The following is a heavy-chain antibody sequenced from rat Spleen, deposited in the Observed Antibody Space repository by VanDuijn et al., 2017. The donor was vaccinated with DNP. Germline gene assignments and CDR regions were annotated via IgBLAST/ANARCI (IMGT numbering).Heavy chain of an antibody. CDR3: STPVWGGRYFDY. Sequence: EVQLVESGGGLVQPGRSMKLSCAASGFTFSNYDMAWVRQAPKKGLEWVATISYDGSSTYYRDSVKGRFTISRDNAKSTLYLQRDSLRSEDTATYYCSTPVWGGRYFDYWGQGVMVTVSS. V-gene: IGHV5-7*01. J-gene: IGHJ2*01. CDR1: GFTFSNYD. CDR2: ISYDGSST. D-gene: IGHD4-2*01.